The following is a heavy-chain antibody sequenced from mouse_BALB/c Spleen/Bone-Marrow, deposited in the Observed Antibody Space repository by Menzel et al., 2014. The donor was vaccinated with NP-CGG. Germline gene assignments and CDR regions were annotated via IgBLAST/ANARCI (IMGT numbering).Heavy chain of an antibody. CDR2: IYPGSGNA. CDR1: GYTFTDYY. J-gene: IGHJ3*01. V-gene: IGHV1-77*01. CDR3: TRSGVRTFAY. Sequence: VQLQQSGAELARPGASVKLSCKASGYTFTDYYINWVKQRTGQGLEWIGEIYPGSGNAYYNEKFKGEATLTAVKSSSTAYMQLSSLTSEDSAVYFCTRSGVRTFAYWGQGTLVTVST. D-gene: IGHD2-14*01.